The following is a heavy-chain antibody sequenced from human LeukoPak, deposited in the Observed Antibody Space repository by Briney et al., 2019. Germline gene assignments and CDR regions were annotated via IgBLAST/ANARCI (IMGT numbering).Heavy chain of an antibody. CDR2: TYYSGST. CDR3: ARFTPQGYGWGGYNRFDP. CDR1: GGSISSYY. J-gene: IGHJ5*02. D-gene: IGHD3-16*01. V-gene: IGHV4-59*01. Sequence: SETLSLTCTVSGGSISSYYWNWIRQTPGKGLEWIGYTYYSGSTNYNPSLKSRVTISVDTSKNQFSLNLTSVTAADTAVYYCARFTPQGYGWGGYNRFDPWGQATLVTVSS.